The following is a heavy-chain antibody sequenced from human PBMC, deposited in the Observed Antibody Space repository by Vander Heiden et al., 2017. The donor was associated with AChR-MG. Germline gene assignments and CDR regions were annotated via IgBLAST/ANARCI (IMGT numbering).Heavy chain of an antibody. D-gene: IGHD1-20*01. CDR1: GFTFSDYY. J-gene: IGHJ4*02. CDR3: AHARVGIRLVNNGRLNDFDY. V-gene: IGHV3-11*01. Sequence: QLQLVESGGGLVKPGGSLRLSCAASGFTFSDYYISWIRPAPGKGLEWVSYISYTDSTIYYADCVKGRFSISRDNAKNSLYLQMNSLRAEDTAVYYCAHARVGIRLVNNGRLNDFDYWGQGTLVTVSS. CDR2: ISYTDSTI.